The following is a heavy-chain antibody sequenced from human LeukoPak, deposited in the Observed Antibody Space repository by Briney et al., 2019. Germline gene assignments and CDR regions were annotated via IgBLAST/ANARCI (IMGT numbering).Heavy chain of an antibody. CDR3: ARVTVGGNSPKTSYYYYYMDV. D-gene: IGHD4-23*01. Sequence: PGGSLRLSCAASGFTVSSNYMSWVRQAPGKGLEWVSVIYSGGSTYYADSVKGRFTISRDNSKNTLYLQMNSLRAEDTAVYYCARVTVGGNSPKTSYYYYYMDVWGKGTTVTVSS. CDR1: GFTVSSNY. V-gene: IGHV3-66*02. CDR2: IYSGGST. J-gene: IGHJ6*03.